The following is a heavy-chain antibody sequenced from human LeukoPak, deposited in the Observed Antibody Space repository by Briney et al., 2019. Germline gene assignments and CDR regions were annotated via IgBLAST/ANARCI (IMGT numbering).Heavy chain of an antibody. CDR2: IIPIFGTA. Sequence: SVKVSCKASGGTFSSYAISWVRQAPGRGLEWMGRIIPIFGTANYAQKFQGRVTITTDESTSTAYMELSSLRSEDTAVYYCARDRDFWSGYLFDYWGQGTLVTVSS. CDR1: GGTFSSYA. CDR3: ARDRDFWSGYLFDY. J-gene: IGHJ4*02. D-gene: IGHD3-3*01. V-gene: IGHV1-69*05.